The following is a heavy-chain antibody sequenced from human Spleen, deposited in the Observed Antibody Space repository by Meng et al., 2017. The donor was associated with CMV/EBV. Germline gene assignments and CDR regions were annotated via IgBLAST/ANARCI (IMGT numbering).Heavy chain of an antibody. Sequence: SGGSIISGGYYWSWIRQHPGEGLEWIGYLYYRGSTYYNPSLKSRVTISVDTSKNQFSLKLRSVPAADTAVYYCARSRVAPIPNYFDYWGQGTLVTVSS. CDR2: LYYRGST. J-gene: IGHJ4*02. CDR1: GGSIISGGYY. CDR3: ARSRVAPIPNYFDY. D-gene: IGHD5/OR15-5a*01. V-gene: IGHV4-31*02.